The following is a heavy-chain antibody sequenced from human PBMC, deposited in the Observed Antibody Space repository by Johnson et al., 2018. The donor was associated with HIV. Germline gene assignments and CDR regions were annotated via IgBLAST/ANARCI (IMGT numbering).Heavy chain of an antibody. D-gene: IGHD6-13*01. Sequence: EVQLVESGGGLVQPGGSLRLSCAASGFTVSSNYMSWVRQAPGKGLEWVSVIYSGGSTYYADSVKGRFTISRDTSKNTLYLQMNSLRAEDTAVYYCARERIAAAGLDAFDIWGQGTMVTVSS. CDR1: GFTVSSNY. CDR3: ARERIAAAGLDAFDI. J-gene: IGHJ3*02. CDR2: IYSGGST. V-gene: IGHV3-66*01.